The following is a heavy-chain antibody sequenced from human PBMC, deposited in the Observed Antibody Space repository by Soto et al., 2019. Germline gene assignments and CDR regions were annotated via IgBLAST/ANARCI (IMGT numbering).Heavy chain of an antibody. CDR2: ISGSGGST. J-gene: IGHJ6*02. V-gene: IGHV3-23*01. Sequence: GVLRLSCAASGFTFSSYAMSWVRQAPGKGLEWVSAISGSGGSTYYADSVKGRFTISRDNSKNTLYLQMNSLRAEDTAVYYCAKDPPGEGYYYYGMDVWGQGTTVTVSS. CDR3: AKDPPGEGYYYYGMDV. CDR1: GFTFSSYA. D-gene: IGHD3-10*01.